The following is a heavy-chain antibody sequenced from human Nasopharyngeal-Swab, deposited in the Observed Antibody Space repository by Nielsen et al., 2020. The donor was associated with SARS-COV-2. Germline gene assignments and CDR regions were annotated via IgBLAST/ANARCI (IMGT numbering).Heavy chain of an antibody. D-gene: IGHD3-22*01. Sequence: GESLKISCAASGFTFSSYGMHWVRQAPGKGLEWVAVIWYDGSNKYYADSVKGRFIISRDNSKNTLYLQMNSLRAEDTAVYYCARDSLGPDYYDSSGYSDYWGQGTLVTVSS. CDR1: GFTFSSYG. J-gene: IGHJ4*02. CDR3: ARDSLGPDYYDSSGYSDY. CDR2: IWYDGSNK. V-gene: IGHV3-33*01.